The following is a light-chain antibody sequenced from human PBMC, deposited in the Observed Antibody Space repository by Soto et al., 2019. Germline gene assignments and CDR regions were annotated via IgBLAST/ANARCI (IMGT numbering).Light chain of an antibody. CDR1: QSVSSN. CDR2: GAS. CDR3: QQHNNWPLT. J-gene: IGKJ4*01. Sequence: EIVMTQSPATLSVSPGERATLSCRARQSVSSNLAWYQQNPGQAPRLLVCGASTRATGIPDRFRGSGSGRQVTLTIRSLHSEDFAVYYCQQHNNWPLTFGGGTKVEIK. V-gene: IGKV3-15*01.